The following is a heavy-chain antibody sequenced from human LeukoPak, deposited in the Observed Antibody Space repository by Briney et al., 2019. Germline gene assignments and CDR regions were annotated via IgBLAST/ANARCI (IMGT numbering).Heavy chain of an antibody. D-gene: IGHD1-26*01. J-gene: IGHJ4*02. CDR3: ARGGEIVGATTWSDY. CDR1: GYTFTSYG. Sequence: ASVKVSCKASGYTFTSYGISWVRQAPGQGLEWMGWISAYNGNTSYAQKLQGRVTMTTDTSTSTAYMELRSLRSDDTAVYYCARGGEIVGATTWSDYWGQGTLVTVSS. V-gene: IGHV1-18*01. CDR2: ISAYNGNT.